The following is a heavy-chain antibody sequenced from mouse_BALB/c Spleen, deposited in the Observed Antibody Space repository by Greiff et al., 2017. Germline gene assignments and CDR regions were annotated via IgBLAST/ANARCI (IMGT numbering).Heavy chain of an antibody. CDR1: GYTFTSYT. Sequence: VKLQQSAAELARPGASVKMSCKASGYTFTSYTMHWVKQRPGQGLEWIGYINPSSGYTEYNQKFKDKTTLTADKSSSTAYMRLSSLTSEDSAVYYCARDNGNYVDFDYWGQGTTLTVSS. CDR3: ARDNGNYVDFDY. J-gene: IGHJ2*01. D-gene: IGHD2-1*01. CDR2: INPSSGYT. V-gene: IGHV1-4*02.